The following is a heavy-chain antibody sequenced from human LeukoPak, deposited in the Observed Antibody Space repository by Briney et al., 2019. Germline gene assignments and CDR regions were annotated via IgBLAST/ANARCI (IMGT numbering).Heavy chain of an antibody. J-gene: IGHJ4*02. Sequence: PSETLSLTCTVSGGSISSYYWSWIRQPPGKGLEWIGYIYYSGSTYYNPSLKSRVTISVDTSKNQFSLNLRSVTAADTAVYYCARDSSTWWFDYWGQGTLVTVSS. D-gene: IGHD6-13*01. V-gene: IGHV4-59*12. CDR3: ARDSSTWWFDY. CDR2: IYYSGST. CDR1: GGSISSYY.